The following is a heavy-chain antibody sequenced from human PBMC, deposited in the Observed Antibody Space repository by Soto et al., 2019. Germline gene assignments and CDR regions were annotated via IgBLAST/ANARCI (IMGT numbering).Heavy chain of an antibody. CDR1: GGSISIGGYY. V-gene: IGHV4-31*03. D-gene: IGHD6-13*01. J-gene: IGHJ3*02. CDR2: IYYSGST. Sequence: SDTLSLTCTVSGGSISIGGYYWSWIRHHPGKGLEWIGYIYYSGSTYYNPSLKSRVTISVDTSKNQFSLKLSSVTAADTAVYYCARYIAAAENDAFDIWGQGTMVTVSS. CDR3: ARYIAAAENDAFDI.